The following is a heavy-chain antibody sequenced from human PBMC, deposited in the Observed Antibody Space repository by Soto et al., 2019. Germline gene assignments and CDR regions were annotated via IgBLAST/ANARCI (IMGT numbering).Heavy chain of an antibody. V-gene: IGHV4-59*01. CDR3: ASFSGGNGFDY. CDR1: GGSINSYY. D-gene: IGHD2-15*01. Sequence: QVQLQESGPGLVKPSETLSLTCTVSGGSINSYYWSWIRQPPGKGLEWIGYIYYSGSTNYNPSLKSRVTISVDTSQNQFSLKLSSVTAADTAVYYCASFSGGNGFDYWGQGGLVTVSS. CDR2: IYYSGST. J-gene: IGHJ4*02.